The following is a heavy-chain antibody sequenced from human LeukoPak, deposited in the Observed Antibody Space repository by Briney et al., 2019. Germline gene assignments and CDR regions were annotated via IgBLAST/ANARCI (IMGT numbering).Heavy chain of an antibody. V-gene: IGHV1-69*04. CDR2: IIPILGIA. Sequence: GSSVKVSCKASGGTFSSYAISWVRQAPGQGLEWMGRIIPILGIANYAQKFQGRVTITADKSTSTAYMELSSLRAEDAAVYYCARSSGQFDYWGQGTLVTVSS. CDR1: GGTFSSYA. D-gene: IGHD1-26*01. J-gene: IGHJ4*02. CDR3: ARSSGQFDY.